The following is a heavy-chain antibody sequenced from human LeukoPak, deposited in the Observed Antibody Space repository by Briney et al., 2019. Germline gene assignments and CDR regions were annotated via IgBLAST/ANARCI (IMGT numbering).Heavy chain of an antibody. Sequence: GGSLRLSSAVSGVTFSNYWMHWVRQAPGKGLVWVSRINSDGSTISYADSVKGRFTISRDNAKNTLYLQMNSLRAEDTAVYYCAGRLSTAAGGWGQGTLVTVSS. CDR3: AGRLSTAAGG. D-gene: IGHD6-13*01. V-gene: IGHV3-74*01. CDR2: INSDGSTI. J-gene: IGHJ4*02. CDR1: GVTFSNYW.